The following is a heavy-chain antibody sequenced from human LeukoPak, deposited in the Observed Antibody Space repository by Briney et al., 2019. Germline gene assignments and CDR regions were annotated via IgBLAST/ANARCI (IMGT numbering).Heavy chain of an antibody. J-gene: IGHJ4*02. CDR2: INSDGSST. CDR1: GFTFSSYW. Sequence: GGSLSLPCAASGFTFSSYWMHWARQAPGKGLVWVSRINSDGSSTSYADSVKGRFTISRDNAKNTLYLQMNSLRAEDTAVYYCAKDGASSTYDYWGQGTLVTVSS. V-gene: IGHV3-74*01. D-gene: IGHD2-2*01. CDR3: AKDGASSTYDY.